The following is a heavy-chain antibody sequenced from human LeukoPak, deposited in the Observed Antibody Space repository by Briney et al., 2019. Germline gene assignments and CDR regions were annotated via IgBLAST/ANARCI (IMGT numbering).Heavy chain of an antibody. CDR3: ARHGDIVVVPGADLDAFDI. J-gene: IGHJ3*02. CDR1: GGSFSGYY. Sequence: SETLSLTCAVYGGSFSGYYWSWIRQPPGKGLEWIGEINHSGSTNYNPSLKSRVTISVDTSKNQFSLKLSSVTAADTAVYYCARHGDIVVVPGADLDAFDIWGQGAMVTVSS. D-gene: IGHD2-2*01. V-gene: IGHV4-34*01. CDR2: INHSGST.